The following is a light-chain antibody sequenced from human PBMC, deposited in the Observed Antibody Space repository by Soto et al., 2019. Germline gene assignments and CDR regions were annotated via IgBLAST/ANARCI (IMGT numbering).Light chain of an antibody. V-gene: IGLV3-21*02. J-gene: IGLJ1*01. Sequence: SYELTQPPSVSVAPGQTARITCGGDNIGSMSVHWYQQRPGQAPVLVVYSVNDRPAGIPERFSGSNSGNTATLTIGRVEAGDEAAYYCQVWDPFSDHLFVFGRGTKLTVL. CDR3: QVWDPFSDHLFV. CDR2: SVN. CDR1: NIGSMS.